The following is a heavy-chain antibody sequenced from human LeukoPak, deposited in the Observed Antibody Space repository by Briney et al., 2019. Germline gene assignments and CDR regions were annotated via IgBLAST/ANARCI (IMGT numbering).Heavy chain of an antibody. CDR1: GYTFTSYG. CDR2: ISAYNGNT. V-gene: IGHV1-18*01. J-gene: IGHJ4*02. D-gene: IGHD4-17*01. CDR3: ARDKTTDYGDEVGLDY. Sequence: GASVKVSCKASGYTFTSYGISWVRQAPGQGLEWMARISAYNGNTNYAQKLQGGVTMTTDTSTSTAYMELRSLRSDDTAVYYCARDKTTDYGDEVGLDYWGQGTLVTVSS.